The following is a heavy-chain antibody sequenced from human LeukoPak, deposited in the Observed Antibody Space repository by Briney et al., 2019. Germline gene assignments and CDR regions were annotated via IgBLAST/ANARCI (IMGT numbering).Heavy chain of an antibody. CDR1: GYTFSDFS. D-gene: IGHD3-22*01. V-gene: IGHV3-21*01. J-gene: IGHJ4*02. CDR3: VRLRRNSDRSGYYYYYDY. Sequence: PGGSLRLSCAASGYTFSDFSVNWVRQAPGRGVEWVSSISVRRNYRYYADSVRGRFTISRDDARDSLFLQMNSLRAEDTAVYFCVRLRRNSDRSGYYYYYDYWGQGTLVTVSS. CDR2: ISVRRNYR.